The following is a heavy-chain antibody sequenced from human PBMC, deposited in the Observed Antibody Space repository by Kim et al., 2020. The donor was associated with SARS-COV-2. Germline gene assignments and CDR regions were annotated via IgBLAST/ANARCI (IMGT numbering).Heavy chain of an antibody. J-gene: IGHJ4*01. CDR1: GFTFDDYA. D-gene: IGHD6-13*01. V-gene: IGHV3-9*01. Sequence: GGSLRLSCAASGFTFDDYAMHWVRQAPGKGLEWVSGISWNSGSIAYADSVKGRFTISRDNAKNSLYLQMNSLRAEDTALYYCAKASWAYSSSWNLDYWG. CDR2: ISWNSGSI. CDR3: AKASWAYSSSWNLDY.